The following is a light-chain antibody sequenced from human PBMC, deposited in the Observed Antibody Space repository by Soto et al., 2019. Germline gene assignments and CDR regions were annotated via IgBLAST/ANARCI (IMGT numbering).Light chain of an antibody. J-gene: IGKJ1*01. Sequence: DIQMTQSPSTLSASVGDRVTITCRASESISGWLAWYQQKPGKAPKLMIFKASTLESGVPSRFSGSGSGTEFTLSISSLQPDDFAIYYCQQYNSYPRTFDQGTKVEIK. CDR1: ESISGW. CDR3: QQYNSYPRT. V-gene: IGKV1-5*03. CDR2: KAS.